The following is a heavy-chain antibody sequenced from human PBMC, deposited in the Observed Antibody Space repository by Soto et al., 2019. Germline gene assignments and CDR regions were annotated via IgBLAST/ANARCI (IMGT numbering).Heavy chain of an antibody. CDR3: ARALLGITITRPFDP. J-gene: IGHJ5*02. Sequence: QVQLVKPGAEVKKPGSSVKVSCKASGGTFSSYAISWVRQAPGQGLEWMGGIIPIFGTANNAQKFQGRVTITADESTSTAYMELSSLRSEDTAVYYCARALLGITITRPFDPWGQGTLVTVSS. V-gene: IGHV1-69*01. CDR1: GGTFSSYA. D-gene: IGHD3-10*01. CDR2: IIPIFGTA.